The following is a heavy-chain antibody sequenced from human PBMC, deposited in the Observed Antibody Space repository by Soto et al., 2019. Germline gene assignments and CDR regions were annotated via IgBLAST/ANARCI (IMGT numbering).Heavy chain of an antibody. CDR3: AKGQRGTDGMDV. V-gene: IGHV3-30*18. Sequence: GGSLRLSCAASGFTFSSYGMHWVRQAPGKGLEWVAVISYDGSNKYYADSVKGRFTISRDNSRNTLYLQMNSLRAEDTAVYYCAKGQRGTDGMDVWGQGTTVTLSS. D-gene: IGHD1-1*01. CDR1: GFTFSSYG. CDR2: ISYDGSNK. J-gene: IGHJ6*02.